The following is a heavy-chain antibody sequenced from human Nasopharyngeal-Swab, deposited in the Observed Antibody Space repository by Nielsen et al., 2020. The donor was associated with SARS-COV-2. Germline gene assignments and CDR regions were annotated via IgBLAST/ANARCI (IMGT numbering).Heavy chain of an antibody. CDR2: IHIDGSST. CDR3: ARVLDYYDSSGYDTWDVFAL. Sequence: GGSLRLSCTASGFTFSSYWMHWVRQAPGKGLVWVSRIHIDGSSTSYGDSVKGRFTISRDDAKNTLYLQMNSLRTEDTAVYYCARVLDYYDSSGYDTWDVFALWGQGTMVTVSS. D-gene: IGHD3-22*01. J-gene: IGHJ3*01. V-gene: IGHV3-74*01. CDR1: GFTFSSYW.